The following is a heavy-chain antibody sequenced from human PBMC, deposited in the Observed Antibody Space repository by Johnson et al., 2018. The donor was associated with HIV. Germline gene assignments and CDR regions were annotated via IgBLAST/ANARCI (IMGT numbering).Heavy chain of an antibody. J-gene: IGHJ3*02. Sequence: VQLVESGGGLVQPGGSLRLSCAASGFSVSNKYMSWVRQAPGKGLEWVSAISGSGGSTYYADSVKGRFTISRDNTKNSLYLQMDSLRVDDTAVYYCARDPDWSAFDIWGQGTMVTVSS. CDR2: ISGSGGST. V-gene: IGHV3-23*04. CDR1: GFSVSNKY. D-gene: IGHD3-9*01. CDR3: ARDPDWSAFDI.